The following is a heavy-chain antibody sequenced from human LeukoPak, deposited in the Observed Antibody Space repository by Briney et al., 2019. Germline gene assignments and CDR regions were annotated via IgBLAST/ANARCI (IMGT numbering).Heavy chain of an antibody. CDR1: GGSFSGYY. J-gene: IGHJ4*02. CDR3: AAVLRYFGWSIREGYYFDY. D-gene: IGHD3-9*01. CDR2: INHSGST. V-gene: IGHV4-34*01. Sequence: SETLSLTCAVYGGSFSGYYWSWIRQPPGKGLEWIGEINHSGSTNYNPSLKSGVTISVDTSKNQFSLKLSSVTAADTAVYYCAAVLRYFGWSIREGYYFDYWGQGTLVTVSS.